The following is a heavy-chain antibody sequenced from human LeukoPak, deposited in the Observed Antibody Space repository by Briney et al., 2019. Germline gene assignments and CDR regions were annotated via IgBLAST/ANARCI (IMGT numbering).Heavy chain of an antibody. CDR1: GGSISPYY. Sequence: PSETLSLTCTVSGGSISPYYWSWIRQPPGKGLEWIGYIYYSGSTNYNPSLKSRVTISVDTSKNQFSLKLTSVTAADTAVYYCARGKAPFAFDIWGQGTMVTVSS. J-gene: IGHJ3*02. V-gene: IGHV4-59*08. CDR3: ARGKAPFAFDI. CDR2: IYYSGST.